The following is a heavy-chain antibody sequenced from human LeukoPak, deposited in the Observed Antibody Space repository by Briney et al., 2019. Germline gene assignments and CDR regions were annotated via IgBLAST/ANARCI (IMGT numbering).Heavy chain of an antibody. Sequence: PSETLSLTCAVYGGSFSGYYWSWIRQPPGKGLEWIGEINHSGSTNYNPSLRSRVTISVDTSKNQFSLKLSSVTAADTAVDYCARSFCSGGSCYSVRYYYYGMDVWGQGTTVTVSS. CDR2: INHSGST. CDR3: ARSFCSGGSCYSVRYYYYGMDV. V-gene: IGHV4-34*01. CDR1: GGSFSGYY. D-gene: IGHD2-15*01. J-gene: IGHJ6*02.